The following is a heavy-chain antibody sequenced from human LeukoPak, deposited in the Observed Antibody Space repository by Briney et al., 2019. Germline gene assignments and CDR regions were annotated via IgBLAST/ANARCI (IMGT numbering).Heavy chain of an antibody. J-gene: IGHJ4*02. CDR2: IGATDT. V-gene: IGHV3-23*01. CDR3: AKDWMSYNGVFDCFDF. D-gene: IGHD2-21*01. Sequence: PGGSLRLSCAASGLTFPRYAFAWVRQAPGKGPEWVSSIGATDTYYAGSVKGQFTISRDNSKNTVYLHMDSLRAEDTAVYYCAKDWMSYNGVFDCFDFWGQGTQVTVSS. CDR1: GLTFPRYA.